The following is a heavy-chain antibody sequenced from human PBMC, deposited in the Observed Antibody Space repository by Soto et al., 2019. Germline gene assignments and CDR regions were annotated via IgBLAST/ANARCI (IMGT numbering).Heavy chain of an antibody. J-gene: IGHJ4*02. CDR1: GFSLGTNGMC. Sequence: SGPTLVNPTETLKLTCSFTGFSLGTNGMCVTWIRQSPGRALEWLGRIDWDGDKYYSTFLETRLAISKDTSGNQVVLTVANMGPSDTGTYFCARFFNHGSTNYVAHNFDFWGQGAPVTVSS. D-gene: IGHD4-4*01. V-gene: IGHV2-70*11. CDR2: IDWDGDK. CDR3: ARFFNHGSTNYVAHNFDF.